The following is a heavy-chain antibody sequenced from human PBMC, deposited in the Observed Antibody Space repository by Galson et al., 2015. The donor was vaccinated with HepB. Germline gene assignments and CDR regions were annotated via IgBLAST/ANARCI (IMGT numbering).Heavy chain of an antibody. V-gene: IGHV3-23*01. D-gene: IGHD3-3*01. CDR1: GFTFSSYA. J-gene: IGHJ4*02. CDR2: ISGSGGST. CDR3: ARDQEGGAHDFWSGYPDY. Sequence: LRLSCAASGFTFSSYAMSWVRQAPGKGLEWVSAISGSGGSTYYADSVKGRFTISRDNSKNTLYLQMNSLRAEDTAVYYCARDQEGGAHDFWSGYPDYWGQGTLVTVSS.